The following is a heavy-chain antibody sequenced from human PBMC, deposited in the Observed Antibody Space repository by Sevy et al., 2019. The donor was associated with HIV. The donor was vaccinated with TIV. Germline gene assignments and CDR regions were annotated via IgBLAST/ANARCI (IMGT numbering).Heavy chain of an antibody. V-gene: IGHV4-61*02. D-gene: IGHD3-9*01. J-gene: IGHJ2*01. CDR3: VKEHFDWLLPSYYFDL. CDR1: GGSISTVDCY. CDR2: ISASGTT. Sequence: SETLSLTCTISGGSISTVDCYCTWIRQPAGKGLEWIGRISASGTTTHNPSLESRVTMSVDTSQNQFSLKLTSVTAADTAMYYCVKEHFDWLLPSYYFDLWGRGTLVTVSS.